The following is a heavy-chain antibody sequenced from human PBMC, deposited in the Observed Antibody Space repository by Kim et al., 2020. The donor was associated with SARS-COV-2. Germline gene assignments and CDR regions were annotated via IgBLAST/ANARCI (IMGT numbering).Heavy chain of an antibody. V-gene: IGHV6-1*01. Sequence: YTVSVKSRIPINPDTSKNQFSLQLNSVTPEDTAVYYCARESGLSGNGLDVWGQGTTVTVSS. CDR3: ARESGLSGNGLDV. J-gene: IGHJ6*02. D-gene: IGHD7-27*01.